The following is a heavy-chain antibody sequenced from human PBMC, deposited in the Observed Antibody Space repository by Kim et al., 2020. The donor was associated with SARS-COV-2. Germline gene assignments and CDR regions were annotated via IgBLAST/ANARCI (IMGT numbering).Heavy chain of an antibody. D-gene: IGHD2-8*01. Sequence: PVKGRFTISRDDSKNTLYLQMNSLKTEDTAVYYCTTGLGCTNGVCYLVDYWGQGTLVTVSS. V-gene: IGHV3-15*01. J-gene: IGHJ4*02. CDR3: TTGLGCTNGVCYLVDY.